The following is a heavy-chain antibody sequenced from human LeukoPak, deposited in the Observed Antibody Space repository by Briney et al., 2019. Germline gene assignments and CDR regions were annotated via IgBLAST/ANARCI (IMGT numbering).Heavy chain of an antibody. D-gene: IGHD3-16*02. V-gene: IGHV3-30*04. CDR3: AKDVAVRLGELSEDYFDY. Sequence: GGSLRLSCAASGFTFSSYAMHWVRQAPGKGLEWVAVISYDGSNKYYADSVKGRFTISRDNSKNTLYLQMNSLRAEDTAVYYCAKDVAVRLGELSEDYFDYWGQGTLVTVSS. CDR1: GFTFSSYA. J-gene: IGHJ4*02. CDR2: ISYDGSNK.